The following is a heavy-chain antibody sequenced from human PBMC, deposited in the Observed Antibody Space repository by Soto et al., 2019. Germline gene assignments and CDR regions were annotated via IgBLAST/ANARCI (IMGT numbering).Heavy chain of an antibody. D-gene: IGHD3-22*01. J-gene: IGHJ6*02. V-gene: IGHV3-30*18. Sequence: PGGSLRLSCAASGFTFSSYGMHWVRQAPGKGLEWVAVISYDGSNKYYADSVKGRFTISRDNSKNTLYLQMNSLRAEDTAVYYCAKGAYYDSSGYYFWYYYYGMDVWGQGTTVTVSS. CDR1: GFTFSSYG. CDR3: AKGAYYDSSGYYFWYYYYGMDV. CDR2: ISYDGSNK.